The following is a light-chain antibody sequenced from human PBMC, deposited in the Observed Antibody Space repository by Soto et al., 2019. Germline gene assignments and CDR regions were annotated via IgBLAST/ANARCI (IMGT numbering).Light chain of an antibody. J-gene: IGLJ2*01. CDR3: SSYTTSTSFIL. CDR1: SSDVGVYNY. V-gene: IGLV2-14*01. Sequence: QSALTQPRSVSGSPGQSVTISCTGTSSDVGVYNYVSWYQQYPGKAPKIMIYEVSSRPSGVSNRFSGSKSGNTASLTISGLQAEDEAYYYCSSYTTSTSFILFGGGTKLTVL. CDR2: EVS.